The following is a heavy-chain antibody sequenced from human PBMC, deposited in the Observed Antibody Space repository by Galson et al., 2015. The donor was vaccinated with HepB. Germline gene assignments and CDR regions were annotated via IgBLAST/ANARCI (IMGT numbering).Heavy chain of an antibody. V-gene: IGHV3-74*01. CDR3: TRDLGDSEND. D-gene: IGHD2-21*02. J-gene: IGHJ4*02. Sequence: SLRLSCAASGFTFSSYWMHWVRQAPGKGLVWVSRINSDGSTTTYADSVKGRFTISRDNAKSTLFLQMNSLRAEDTALYYCTRDLGDSENDWGQGTLVTVSS. CDR2: INSDGSTT. CDR1: GFTFSSYW.